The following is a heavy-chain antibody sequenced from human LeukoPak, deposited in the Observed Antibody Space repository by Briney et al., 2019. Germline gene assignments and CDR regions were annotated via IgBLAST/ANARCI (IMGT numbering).Heavy chain of an antibody. Sequence: PAGTLRLSCAASGFTFSSYEMNWFRQAPGKGLEWVSYISSSGSTIYYADSVKGRFTISRDNAKNSLYLQMNSLRAEDTAVYYCAELGINMIGGVWGKGTTVTISS. V-gene: IGHV3-48*03. CDR1: GFTFSSYE. D-gene: IGHD3-10*02. CDR2: ISSSGSTI. J-gene: IGHJ6*04. CDR3: AELGINMIGGV.